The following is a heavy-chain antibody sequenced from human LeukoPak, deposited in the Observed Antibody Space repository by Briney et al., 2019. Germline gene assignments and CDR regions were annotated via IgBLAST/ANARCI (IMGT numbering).Heavy chain of an antibody. CDR3: AILSIVKVTAARQDLDC. J-gene: IGHJ4*02. D-gene: IGHD2-21*01. CDR1: GFTFYDYA. Sequence: GGSLRLSCAASGFTFYDYAMSWVRQAPGKGLEWVSSISGSGDNTYYAESVKGRFTISRDSPKKTVYLQMNRLTIEDTAVYYCAILSIVKVTAARQDLDCWGQGTLVTVSS. V-gene: IGHV3-23*01. CDR2: ISGSGDNT.